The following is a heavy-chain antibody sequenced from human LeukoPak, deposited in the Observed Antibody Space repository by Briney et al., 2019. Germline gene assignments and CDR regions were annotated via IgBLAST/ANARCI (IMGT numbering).Heavy chain of an antibody. Sequence: SETLSLTCTVSGGSISSYYWSWIRQPPGKGLEWIGNIYYSGSTNYNPSLKSRVTISVDTSKNQFSLKLSSVTAADTAVYYCAKSGAYRALSGWLDYWGQGTLVTVSS. CDR1: GGSISSYY. CDR3: AKSGAYRALSGWLDY. D-gene: IGHD6-19*01. CDR2: IYYSGST. V-gene: IGHV4-59*01. J-gene: IGHJ4*02.